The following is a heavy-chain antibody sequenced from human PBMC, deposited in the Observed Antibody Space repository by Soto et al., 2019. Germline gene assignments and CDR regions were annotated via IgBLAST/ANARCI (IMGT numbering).Heavy chain of an antibody. V-gene: IGHV3-23*01. Sequence: CGFLRLSCAPCGLPFSRYSRSRGRQATGKGLEWGSDNKGSGASTYYAHSVKGRFTISRDNSKNTLYLQRNSLRAEDTDVYHCAKDPPYYYGSGSHVGYYFDNWVPVTLVTVSS. D-gene: IGHD3-10*01. J-gene: IGHJ4*02. CDR3: AKDPPYYYGSGSHVGYYFDN. CDR1: GLPFSRYS. CDR2: NKGSGAST.